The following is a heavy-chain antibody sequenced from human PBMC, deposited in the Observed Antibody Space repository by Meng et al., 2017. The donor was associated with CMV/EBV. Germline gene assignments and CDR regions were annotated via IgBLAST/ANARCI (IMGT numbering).Heavy chain of an antibody. CDR1: GFTFSSYA. Sequence: GALKISCAASGFTFSSYAMSWVRQAPGKGLEWVSVIYSGGSSTYYADSVKGRFTISRDNSKNTLYLQMNSLRAEDTAVYYCAKGGSSWYDPWGQGTLVTVSS. D-gene: IGHD6-13*01. J-gene: IGHJ5*02. CDR3: AKGGSSWYDP. CDR2: IYSGGSST. V-gene: IGHV3-23*03.